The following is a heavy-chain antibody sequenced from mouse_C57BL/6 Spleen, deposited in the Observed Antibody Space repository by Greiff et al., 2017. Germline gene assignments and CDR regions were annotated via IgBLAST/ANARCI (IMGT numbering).Heavy chain of an antibody. CDR3: ASPYYGSSHYAMDY. D-gene: IGHD1-1*01. V-gene: IGHV2-5*01. J-gene: IGHJ4*01. CDR2: IWRGGST. Sequence: QVQLQQSGPGLVQPSQRLSITCTVSGFSFTSYGVHWVRQSPGKGLEWLGVIWRGGSTDYNAAFMSRLSITKDNSKSQVFFKMNSLQADDTAIYYCASPYYGSSHYAMDYWGQGTSVTVSS. CDR1: GFSFTSYG.